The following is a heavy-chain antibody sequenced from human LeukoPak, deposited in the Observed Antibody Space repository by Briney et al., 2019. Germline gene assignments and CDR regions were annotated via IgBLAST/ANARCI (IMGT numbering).Heavy chain of an antibody. J-gene: IGHJ4*02. Sequence: GASVKVSCKASGYTFTIYGISWVRQAPGQGLEWMGWINPYSGAINYAQKFQGRVTLTRDTSISTAYMELSRLTSGDTAVYYCARDPKSQLLLDYWGQGTLVTVSS. D-gene: IGHD2-2*01. V-gene: IGHV1-2*02. CDR3: ARDPKSQLLLDY. CDR1: GYTFTIYG. CDR2: INPYSGAI.